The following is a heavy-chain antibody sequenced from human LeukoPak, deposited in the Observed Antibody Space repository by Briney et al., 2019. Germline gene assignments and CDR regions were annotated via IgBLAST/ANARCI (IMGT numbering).Heavy chain of an antibody. V-gene: IGHV3-30*01. CDR2: VSNDGRDK. CDR3: ARDRNSPAKYYFDY. Sequence: PGGSLRLSCAASGFTFSSYAMHWVRQAPGKGLEWVAVVSNDGRDKHYADSVKGRFTISRDNSENTLYLQMNTLRAEDTAVYYCARDRNSPAKYYFDYWGQGTLVTVSS. J-gene: IGHJ4*02. D-gene: IGHD1-14*01. CDR1: GFTFSSYA.